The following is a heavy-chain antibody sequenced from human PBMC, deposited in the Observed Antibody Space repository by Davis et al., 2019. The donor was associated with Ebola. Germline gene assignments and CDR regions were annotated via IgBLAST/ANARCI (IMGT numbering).Heavy chain of an antibody. Sequence: VKVSCKASGYTFTSYGITWVRQAPGQGLEWMGWINPHNGNTNYAQSVQGRVTMTTDTSTTTAYMEVGSLRSDDTAVYYCARAQFPTTSDHWGQGTLVTVSS. V-gene: IGHV1-18*04. CDR1: GYTFTSYG. CDR3: ARAQFPTTSDH. J-gene: IGHJ4*02. CDR2: INPHNGNT. D-gene: IGHD1-1*01.